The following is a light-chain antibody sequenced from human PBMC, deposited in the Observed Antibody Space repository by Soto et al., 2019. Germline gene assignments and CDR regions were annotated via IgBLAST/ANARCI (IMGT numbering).Light chain of an antibody. CDR1: QGIRND. CDR2: AAS. V-gene: IGKV1-6*01. J-gene: IGKJ3*01. Sequence: ALQMTQSPSSLSASVGDRVTITCRASQGIRNDLGWYQQRPGKAPKLLIYAASTLQSGVPSRFSGSESGPNFTLTISSLQPEDFATYYCLQDYNYPFTFGPGTKVDIK. CDR3: LQDYNYPFT.